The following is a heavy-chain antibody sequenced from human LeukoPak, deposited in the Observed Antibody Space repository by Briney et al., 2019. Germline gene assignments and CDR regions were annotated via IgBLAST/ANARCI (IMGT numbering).Heavy chain of an antibody. J-gene: IGHJ4*02. CDR2: ISGSGDST. CDR3: AKDLNYMVRGVRLDY. V-gene: IGHV3-23*01. D-gene: IGHD3-10*01. Sequence: GGSLRLSCAASGLNFSKYAMTWVRQAPGKGLEWVVGISGSGDSTYYADSVKGRFTISRDNSKNTLYLQMNSLRAEDTAVYYCAKDLNYMVRGVRLDYWGQGTLVTVSS. CDR1: GLNFSKYA.